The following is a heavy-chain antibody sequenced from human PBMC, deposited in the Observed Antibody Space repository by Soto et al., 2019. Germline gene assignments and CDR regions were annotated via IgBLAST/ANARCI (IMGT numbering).Heavy chain of an antibody. Sequence: GGSLRLSCAASGFTFSSYSMNWVRQAPGKGLEWVSYISSSSTIYYADSVKGRFTISRDNAKNSLYLQMNSLRAEDTAVYYCARVKGYCSSTSCSLDAFDIWGQGTMVTVSS. CDR2: ISSSSTI. J-gene: IGHJ3*02. CDR1: GFTFSSYS. CDR3: ARVKGYCSSTSCSLDAFDI. V-gene: IGHV3-48*01. D-gene: IGHD2-2*01.